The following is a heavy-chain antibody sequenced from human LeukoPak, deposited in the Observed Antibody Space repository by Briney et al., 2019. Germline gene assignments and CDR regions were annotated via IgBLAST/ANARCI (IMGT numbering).Heavy chain of an antibody. CDR3: ARDSYWASDY. J-gene: IGHJ4*02. CDR2: ISYDGNYK. Sequence: GGSLRLSCVASGFIFSSYALHWVRQAPGKGLEWVAVISYDGNYKYYADSVKGRFTVSRDNAENSLYLQMNSLRDEDTAVYYCARDSYWASDYWGQGTLVTVSS. V-gene: IGHV3-30-3*01. CDR1: GFIFSSYA. D-gene: IGHD2-8*02.